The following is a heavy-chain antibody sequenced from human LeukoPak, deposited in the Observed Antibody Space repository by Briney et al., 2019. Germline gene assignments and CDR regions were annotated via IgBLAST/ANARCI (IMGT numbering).Heavy chain of an antibody. CDR1: GYTFTDYY. Sequence: ASVKVSCKTSGYTFTDYYIHWVRLAPGQGLEWMVWINPNSGETNSAQKFQGRVTMTGDTSISTAYMELRRVTSDDTAVYYCARDRDYSNTERGFDYWGQGTLVTVSS. CDR3: ARDRDYSNTERGFDY. D-gene: IGHD4-11*01. V-gene: IGHV1-2*02. CDR2: INPNSGET. J-gene: IGHJ4*02.